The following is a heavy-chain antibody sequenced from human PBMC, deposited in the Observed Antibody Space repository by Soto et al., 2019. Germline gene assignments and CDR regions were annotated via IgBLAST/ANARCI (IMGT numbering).Heavy chain of an antibody. J-gene: IGHJ3*02. CDR2: MNPNSGNT. CDR3: ATDLRTKYDFWSGYYRLDAFDI. CDR1: GYTFTSYD. V-gene: IGHV1-8*01. Sequence: ASVKVSCKASGYTFTSYDINWVRQATGQGLEWMGWMNPNSGNTGYAQKFQGRVTMTEDTSTDTAYMELSSLRSEDTAVYYCATDLRTKYDFWSGYYRLDAFDIWGQGTMVTVSS. D-gene: IGHD3-3*01.